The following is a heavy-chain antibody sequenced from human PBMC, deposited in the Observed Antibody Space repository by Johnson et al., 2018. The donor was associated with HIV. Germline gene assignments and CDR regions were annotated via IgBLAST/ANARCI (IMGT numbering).Heavy chain of an antibody. D-gene: IGHD2-21*02. Sequence: QVQLVESGGGVVRPGGSLRLSCAASGFTFDDYGMSWVRQVPGKGLEWVAVMSYDGNSKFYADSVKGRFTISRDNSKNSLYLQMNSLRAEDTAVYYCARGGAYCGGDCNAFDIWGQGTMVTVSS. CDR2: MSYDGNSK. J-gene: IGHJ3*02. CDR1: GFTFDDYG. V-gene: IGHV3-30*03. CDR3: ARGGAYCGGDCNAFDI.